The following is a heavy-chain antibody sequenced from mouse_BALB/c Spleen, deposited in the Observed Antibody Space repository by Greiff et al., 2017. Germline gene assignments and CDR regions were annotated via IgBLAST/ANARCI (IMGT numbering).Heavy chain of an antibody. CDR2: ISYSGST. CDR1: GDSITSGY. D-gene: IGHD2-12*01. CDR3: ARRGVYDVEAMDY. J-gene: IGHJ4*01. V-gene: IGHV3-8*02. Sequence: EVKLQESGPSLVKPSQTLSLTCSVTGDSITSGYWNWIRKFPGNKLEYMGYISYSGSTYYNPSLKSRISITRDTSKNQYYLQLNSVTTEDTATYYCARRGVYDVEAMDYWGQGTSVTVSS.